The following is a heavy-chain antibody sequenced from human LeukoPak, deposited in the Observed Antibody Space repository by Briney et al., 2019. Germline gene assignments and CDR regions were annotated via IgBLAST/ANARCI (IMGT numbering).Heavy chain of an antibody. CDR1: GGSFSGYY. Sequence: SETLSLTCAVYGGSFSGYYWSWIRQPPGKGLEWIGEINHSGSTNYNPSLKSRVTISVDTSKNQFSLKLSSVTAADTAVYYCARVHSNRGGQQLGLRTRRPLYNWFDPWGQGTLVTVSS. V-gene: IGHV4-34*01. J-gene: IGHJ5*02. D-gene: IGHD6-13*01. CDR2: INHSGST. CDR3: ARVHSNRGGQQLGLRTRRPLYNWFDP.